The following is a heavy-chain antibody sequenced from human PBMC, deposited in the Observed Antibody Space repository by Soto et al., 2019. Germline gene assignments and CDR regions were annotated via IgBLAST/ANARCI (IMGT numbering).Heavy chain of an antibody. CDR3: ASGPRSGYYDILTDHTDDAFDI. Sequence: SETLSLTCAVYGGSFSGYYWSWIRQPPGKGLEWIGEINHSGSTNYNPSLKSRVTISVDTSKNQFSLKLSSVTAADTAVYYCASGPRSGYYDILTDHTDDAFDIWGQGTMVTVSS. CDR1: GGSFSGYY. V-gene: IGHV4-34*01. CDR2: INHSGST. D-gene: IGHD3-9*01. J-gene: IGHJ3*02.